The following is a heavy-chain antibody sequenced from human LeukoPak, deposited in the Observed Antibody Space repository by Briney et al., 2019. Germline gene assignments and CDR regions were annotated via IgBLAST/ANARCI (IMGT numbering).Heavy chain of an antibody. D-gene: IGHD4-11*01. J-gene: IGHJ6*02. CDR2: IYPSGNS. CDR1: GGSISDYH. V-gene: IGHV4-4*07. Sequence: SETLSLTCTISGGSISDYHWSWIRQPAGKGLEWIGHIYPSGNSYHNPSLKSRVIMSVDTSKNQVSLRLKSVTAADTAVFYCARGDYIQKDNAMDVWGQGTTVTVSS. CDR3: ARGDYIQKDNAMDV.